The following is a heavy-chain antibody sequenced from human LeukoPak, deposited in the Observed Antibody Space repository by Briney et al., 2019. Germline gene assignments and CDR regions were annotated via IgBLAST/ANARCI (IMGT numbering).Heavy chain of an antibody. CDR1: GFSFSSYS. J-gene: IGHJ6*02. Sequence: GGSLRLSCAASGFSFSSYSMSWVRQAPGKGLEWVSVITSSGGNTYYADSVKGRFTISKDNSKNTVYLQMSSLRVDDTAVYCCAKAASSSWPSYYYGMDVWGQGTTVTVSS. CDR2: ITSSGGNT. CDR3: AKAASSSWPSYYYGMDV. V-gene: IGHV3-23*01. D-gene: IGHD6-13*01.